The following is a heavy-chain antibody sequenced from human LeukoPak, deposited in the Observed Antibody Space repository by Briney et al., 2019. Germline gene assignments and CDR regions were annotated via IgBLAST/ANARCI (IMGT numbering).Heavy chain of an antibody. CDR1: GLTFSTCG. J-gene: IGHJ4*02. D-gene: IGHD1-14*01. Sequence: GGSLRLSCTTSGLTFSTCGFNWVRQAPGKGLEWVASIGPTGFDRYHADSIKGRFTISRDNANNFLYLQMDSLRAEDTAVYYCATETNGRHYDYWGQGTLLTVSS. CDR3: ATETNGRHYDY. CDR2: IGPTGFDR. V-gene: IGHV3-21*06.